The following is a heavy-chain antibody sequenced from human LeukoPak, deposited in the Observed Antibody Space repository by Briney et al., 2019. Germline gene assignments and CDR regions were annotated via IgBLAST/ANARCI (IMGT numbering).Heavy chain of an antibody. CDR1: GASITNYF. V-gene: IGHV4-4*09. D-gene: IGHD3-3*01. J-gene: IGHJ4*02. CDR3: ARLRPRTNYDFSSGYYAFDY. Sequence: SETLSLTCTVSGASITNYFWGWIRQPPGKGLQWIGYVYSGAYYYNSSLLSRLTVSVDTPKNQFSLVLRSVTAADTAVYYCARLRPRTNYDFSSGYYAFDYWGQGTLVTVSS. CDR2: VYSGAY.